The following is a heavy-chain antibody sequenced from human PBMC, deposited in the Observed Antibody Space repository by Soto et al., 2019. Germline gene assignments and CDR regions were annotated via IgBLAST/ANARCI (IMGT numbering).Heavy chain of an antibody. V-gene: IGHV4-59*01. CDR3: ARVTSYYDRSGPDDI. Sequence: QVQLQESGPGLVKPSETLSLTCTVSGGSISSYYWSWVRQPPGKGLEWIGYIYYSGSTNYNPSLTRRVTLSVDNAKNQFSVKLSSVTAADTAVYYCARVTSYYDRSGPDDIWGQGTMVTASS. CDR1: GGSISSYY. CDR2: IYYSGST. J-gene: IGHJ3*02. D-gene: IGHD3-22*01.